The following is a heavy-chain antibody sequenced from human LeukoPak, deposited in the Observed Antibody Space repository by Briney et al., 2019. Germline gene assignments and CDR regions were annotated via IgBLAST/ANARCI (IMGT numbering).Heavy chain of an antibody. J-gene: IGHJ4*02. CDR2: VDHGGSGT. D-gene: IGHD6-19*01. V-gene: IGHV3-74*01. CDR3: ARDSGEGSGWHTYPSY. CDR1: GFTFTSYW. Sequence: GGSLRLSCATSGFTFTSYWMHWVRQVAGKGLVWLARVDHGGSGTNYADSVKGRFTISRDNAKSTVYLQMNSLRVEDTAVYYCARDSGEGSGWHTYPSYWGQGTLVTVSS.